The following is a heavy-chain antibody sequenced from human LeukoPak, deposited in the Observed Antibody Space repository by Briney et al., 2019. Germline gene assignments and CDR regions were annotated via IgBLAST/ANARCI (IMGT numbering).Heavy chain of an antibody. CDR1: GGSINNGHYY. D-gene: IGHD2-2*01. Sequence: SETLSLTCTVSGGSINNGHYYWTWIRQPAGKGLEWVGRIYPTGTTNYNPSLKSRVTMSVDTSKNQFSLKLSSVTAADTAVYYCARDGYCSSSTCYDYWGQGTLVTVYS. CDR2: IYPTGTT. V-gene: IGHV4-61*02. CDR3: ARDGYCSSSTCYDY. J-gene: IGHJ4*02.